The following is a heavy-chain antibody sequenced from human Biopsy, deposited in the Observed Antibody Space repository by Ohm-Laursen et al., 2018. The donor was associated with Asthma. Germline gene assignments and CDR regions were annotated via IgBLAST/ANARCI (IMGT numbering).Heavy chain of an antibody. J-gene: IGHJ2*01. Sequence: SETLSLTCIVSGDAMSTSGSYWGWIRQSPGKGLEWIGSIYYSGRTYYNPSLKSRVTISADTSKNRFSLKVTSVTAADTAVYYCARAVSSSSYWYFDLWGRGDLVTVSS. V-gene: IGHV4-39*02. D-gene: IGHD6-6*01. CDR3: ARAVSSSSYWYFDL. CDR1: GDAMSTSGSY. CDR2: IYYSGRT.